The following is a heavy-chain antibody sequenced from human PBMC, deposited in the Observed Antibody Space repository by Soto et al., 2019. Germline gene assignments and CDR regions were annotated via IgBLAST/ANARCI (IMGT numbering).Heavy chain of an antibody. V-gene: IGHV5-10-1*01. J-gene: IGHJ3*02. Sequence: PGESLKISCXGPGYSFTGYGINWVRQMPGKGLEWMGRMDPSDSYTSYSPSLEGHVTISADKSVSTAYLQWSSLKASDTAMYYCAVVRVGANMDAFDRWGQGTMVTVSS. CDR1: GYSFTGYG. CDR2: MDPSDSYT. CDR3: AVVRVGANMDAFDR. D-gene: IGHD1-26*01.